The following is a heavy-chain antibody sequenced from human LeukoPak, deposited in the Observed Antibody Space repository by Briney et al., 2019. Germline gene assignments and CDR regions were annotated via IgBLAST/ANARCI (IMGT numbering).Heavy chain of an antibody. Sequence: GGSLRLSCAASGFTVSSNYMTWVRQAPGKGLEWVSLIYSDGSTFHADSVKGRFTISRDSSKNTLYLQMNSLRAEDTAVYYCTRGRAATTDYWGQGTLVTVSS. D-gene: IGHD4-17*01. CDR1: GFTVSSNY. CDR3: TRGRAATTDY. CDR2: IYSDGST. J-gene: IGHJ4*02. V-gene: IGHV3-53*01.